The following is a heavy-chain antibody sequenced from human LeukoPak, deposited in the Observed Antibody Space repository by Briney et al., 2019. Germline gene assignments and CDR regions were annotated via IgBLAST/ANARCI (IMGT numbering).Heavy chain of an antibody. J-gene: IGHJ4*02. V-gene: IGHV3-23*01. CDR1: GFTFSSYA. D-gene: IGHD3-3*01. CDR2: ISGSGGST. CDR3: AKDTIARDGPYYFDY. Sequence: GGSLRLSCAASGFTFSSYAMSWVRQAPGKGLEWVSAISGSGGSTYYADSVKGRFTISRDNSKNTLYLQMNSLRAEDTAVYYWAKDTIARDGPYYFDYWGQGTLVTVSP.